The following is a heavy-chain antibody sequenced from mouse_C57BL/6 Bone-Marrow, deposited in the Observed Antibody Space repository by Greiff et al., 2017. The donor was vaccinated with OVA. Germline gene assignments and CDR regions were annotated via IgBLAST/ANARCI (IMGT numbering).Heavy chain of an antibody. V-gene: IGHV8-8*01. Sequence: QVTLKVSGPGILQPSQTLSLTCSFSGFSLSTFGMGVGWIRQPSGKGLEWLAHIWWDDDKYYNPALKSRPTISKDTSKNQVFLKIANVDTADTATYYCARFYYYGSSFYFDYWGQGTTLTVSS. D-gene: IGHD1-1*01. CDR2: IWWDDDK. CDR3: ARFYYYGSSFYFDY. J-gene: IGHJ2*01. CDR1: GFSLSTFGMG.